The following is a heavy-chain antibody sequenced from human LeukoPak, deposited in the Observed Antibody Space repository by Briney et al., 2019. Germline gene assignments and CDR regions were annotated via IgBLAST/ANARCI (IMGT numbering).Heavy chain of an antibody. CDR2: ISAYNGNT. CDR3: ARDALTISYYYGMDV. Sequence: GASVKVSCKASGYTFTSYGISWVRQAPGQGLAWMGWISAYNGNTNYAQKLQGRVTMTTDTSTSTAYMELRSLRSDDTAVYYCARDALTISYYYGMDVWGQGTTVTVSS. J-gene: IGHJ6*02. D-gene: IGHD3-9*01. CDR1: GYTFTSYG. V-gene: IGHV1-18*01.